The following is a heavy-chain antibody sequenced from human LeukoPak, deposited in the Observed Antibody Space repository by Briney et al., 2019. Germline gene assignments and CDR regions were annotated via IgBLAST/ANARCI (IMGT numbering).Heavy chain of an antibody. J-gene: IGHJ3*02. CDR3: ARHALVGARNAFDI. D-gene: IGHD1-26*01. Sequence: SETLSLTCNVSGGSISSYYWSWIRQPPGKGLEWIGYMYYSGNTNYNPSLKSRVTTSVDSSKNQFSLKLSSVTAADTAVYYCARHALVGARNAFDIWGQGTMVTVSS. CDR1: GGSISSYY. CDR2: MYYSGNT. V-gene: IGHV4-59*08.